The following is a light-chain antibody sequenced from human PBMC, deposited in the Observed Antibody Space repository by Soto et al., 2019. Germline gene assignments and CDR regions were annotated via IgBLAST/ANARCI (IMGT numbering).Light chain of an antibody. Sequence: IQLTRSPSSLSASVVGIFTVTCRASQGIGTYLVRYQQKSGKAPTVLIYASSTLQTGVPSRFSGSGSGTDFSLTISSLHPEDVATYYCQQVDSYPRTFGQGTKV. CDR3: QQVDSYPRT. CDR1: QGIGTY. V-gene: IGKV1-9*01. J-gene: IGKJ1*01. CDR2: ASS.